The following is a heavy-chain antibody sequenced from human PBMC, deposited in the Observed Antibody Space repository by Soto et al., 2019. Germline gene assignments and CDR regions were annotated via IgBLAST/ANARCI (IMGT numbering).Heavy chain of an antibody. J-gene: IGHJ6*03. CDR2: INPNSGGT. CDR1: GYTFTGYY. Sequence: ASVKVSCKASGYTFTGYYMHWVRQAPGQGLEWMGWINPNSGGTNYAQKFQGWVTMTRDTSISTAYMELSRLRSDDTAVYYCARVFARRGKVRPGSGGEDYYYMDVWGKGTTVTVS. V-gene: IGHV1-2*04. D-gene: IGHD3-10*01. CDR3: ARVFARRGKVRPGSGGEDYYYMDV.